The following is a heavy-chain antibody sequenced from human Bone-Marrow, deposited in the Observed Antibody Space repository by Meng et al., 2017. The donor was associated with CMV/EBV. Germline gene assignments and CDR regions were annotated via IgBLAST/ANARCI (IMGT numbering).Heavy chain of an antibody. D-gene: IGHD4-17*01. J-gene: IGHJ6*02. CDR3: ARPRGTVTTYVVEKYYYGMDV. V-gene: IGHV1-69*05. Sequence: SVKVSCKASGGTFSSYAISWVRQAPGQGLEWMGGIIPIFGTANYAQKFQGRVTITTDESTSTAYMELSSLRSEDTAVYYCARPRGTVTTYVVEKYYYGMDVWGQGTTVTVSS. CDR2: IIPIFGTA. CDR1: GGTFSSYA.